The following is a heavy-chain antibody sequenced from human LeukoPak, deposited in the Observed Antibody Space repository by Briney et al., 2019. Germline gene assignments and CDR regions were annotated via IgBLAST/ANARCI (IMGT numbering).Heavy chain of an antibody. J-gene: IGHJ3*02. D-gene: IGHD1-26*01. Sequence: TGGSLRLSCAASGFTFSSYWMHWVRQAPGKGLVWVSRINSDGSTTTYADSMKGRFTISRDNAKNTLYLQMNSLRAEDTAVYYCAVKWTYDGFDIWGRGTMVTVSS. CDR1: GFTFSSYW. CDR2: INSDGSTT. V-gene: IGHV3-74*01. CDR3: AVKWTYDGFDI.